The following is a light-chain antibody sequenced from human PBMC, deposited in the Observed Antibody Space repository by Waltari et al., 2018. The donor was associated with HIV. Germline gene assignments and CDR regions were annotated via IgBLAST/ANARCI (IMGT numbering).Light chain of an antibody. CDR3: GTWDSSLSAWV. V-gene: IGLV1-51*01. Sequence: QSVLTQPPSVSAAPGQKVTISCSGSRSNIGNNYVSWYQQLPGTAPKLLIYDKNKRPSGIPDLFSVSRSGTPATLGVTGLQTGDEADYYCGTWDSSLSAWVFGGGTKLTVL. J-gene: IGLJ3*02. CDR1: RSNIGNNY. CDR2: DKN.